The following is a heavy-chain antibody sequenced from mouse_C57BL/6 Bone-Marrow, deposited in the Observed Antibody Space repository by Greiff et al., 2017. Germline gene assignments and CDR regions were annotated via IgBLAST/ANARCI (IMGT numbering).Heavy chain of an antibody. Sequence: EVKLMESGAELVRPGASVKLSCPASGFNIKDDYMHWVKQRPEQGLEWIGWIDPENGDTEYASKFQGKATITADTSSNTAYLQLSSLTSEDTAVYYCMIYDGPYYFDYWGQGTTLTVSS. J-gene: IGHJ2*01. CDR1: GFNIKDDY. CDR3: MIYDGPYYFDY. CDR2: IDPENGDT. D-gene: IGHD2-3*01. V-gene: IGHV14-4*01.